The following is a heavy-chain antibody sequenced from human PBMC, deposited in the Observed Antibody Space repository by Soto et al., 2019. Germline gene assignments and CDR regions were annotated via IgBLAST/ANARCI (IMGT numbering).Heavy chain of an antibody. V-gene: IGHV4-39*07. CDR3: ARVTIMDNLDV. Sequence: SETLSLTCSVSGASISESGYYWGWIRQPPGKGLEYIGNVYYSGLTHYNPSLKSRVTISVDTSKNQFSLKLSSVTAADTAVYYCARVTIMDNLDVWGKGTTVTVSS. CDR1: GASISESGYY. CDR2: VYYSGLT. D-gene: IGHD3-16*01. J-gene: IGHJ6*04.